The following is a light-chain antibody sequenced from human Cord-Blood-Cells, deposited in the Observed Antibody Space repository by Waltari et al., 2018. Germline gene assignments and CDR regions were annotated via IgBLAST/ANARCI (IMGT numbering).Light chain of an antibody. Sequence: EIVLTQSPGTLSLSPGERATLSCRASQSVSSSDLAWYHQKPGQAPRLLIYGASSRATGIPDRFSGSGSGTDFTLTISRLEPEDFAVYYCQQYGSSPKTFGQGTKVEIK. CDR2: GAS. CDR1: QSVSSSD. V-gene: IGKV3-20*01. J-gene: IGKJ1*01. CDR3: QQYGSSPKT.